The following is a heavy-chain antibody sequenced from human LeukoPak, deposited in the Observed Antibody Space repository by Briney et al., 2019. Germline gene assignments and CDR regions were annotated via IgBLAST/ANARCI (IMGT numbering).Heavy chain of an antibody. D-gene: IGHD3-10*01. CDR1: GYTFTRYY. V-gene: IGHV1-2*02. CDR2: IDPNTGGT. Sequence: ASVKVPCKASGYTFTRYYIHWLRQAPGQGIEWMGWIDPNTGGTNFAQKFQGRVTMTRGTSINTVYMELNRLRSDDTAVYYCTKNQYSGTIITPLDPFDVWGQGTMVTVSS. J-gene: IGHJ3*01. CDR3: TKNQYSGTIITPLDPFDV.